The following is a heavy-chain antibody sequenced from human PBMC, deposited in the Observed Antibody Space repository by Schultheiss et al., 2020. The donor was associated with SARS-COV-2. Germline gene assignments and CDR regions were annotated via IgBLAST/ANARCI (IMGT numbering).Heavy chain of an antibody. Sequence: SQTLSLTCAVYGESFNGFSWTWIRQSPGKGLEWIGQVSHSGGTHYSPSLKSRVTISVDTSKNQFSLKLSSVTAADTAVYYCAISPNYYDSSGYAPWPLGTLVTVSS. CDR2: VSHSGGT. D-gene: IGHD3-22*01. V-gene: IGHV4-34*01. CDR3: AISPNYYDSSGYAP. J-gene: IGHJ5*02. CDR1: GESFNGFS.